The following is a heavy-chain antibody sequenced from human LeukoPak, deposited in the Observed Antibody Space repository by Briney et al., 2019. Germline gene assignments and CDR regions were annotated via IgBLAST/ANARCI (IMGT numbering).Heavy chain of an antibody. CDR3: ATAPRGASDYIDV. D-gene: IGHD1-26*01. J-gene: IGHJ6*03. CDR1: AFSLNTYS. Sequence: GGSLRLSCAAPAFSLNTYSMNWVRQTPGKGLEWLSHISTSGTIHYADSVKGRFSISRDNGRNSASLQINRLRVGDTGVYFCATAPRGASDYIDVWGRGTTVSVSS. CDR2: ISTSGTI. V-gene: IGHV3-48*01.